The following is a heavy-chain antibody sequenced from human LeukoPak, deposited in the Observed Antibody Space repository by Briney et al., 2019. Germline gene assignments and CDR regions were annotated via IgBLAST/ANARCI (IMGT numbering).Heavy chain of an antibody. CDR1: GYTFTSYD. CDR3: ARAQFLYYFDY. V-gene: IGHV1-8*03. D-gene: IGHD2-21*01. Sequence: ASVKVSCKASGYTFTSYDINWVRQATEQGLEWMGWMNPNSGNTGYAQKFQGRVTITRNTSISTAYMELSGLRSEDTAVYYCARAQFLYYFDYWGQGTLVTVSS. J-gene: IGHJ4*02. CDR2: MNPNSGNT.